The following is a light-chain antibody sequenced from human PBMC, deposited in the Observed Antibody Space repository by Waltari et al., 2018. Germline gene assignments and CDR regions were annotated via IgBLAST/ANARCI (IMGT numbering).Light chain of an antibody. CDR1: QSVLGSSNNTND. V-gene: IGKV4-1*01. CDR3: QQYLSAPLT. J-gene: IGKJ4*01. Sequence: DIVMTQSPDSLAVSLGERATINCKSSQSVLGSSNNTNDLTWYQQKPGQPPKLLISWASTRESGVPDRFSGSGSGTDFTLTISSLQAEDVAVYYCQQYLSAPLTFGGGTKVEIK. CDR2: WAS.